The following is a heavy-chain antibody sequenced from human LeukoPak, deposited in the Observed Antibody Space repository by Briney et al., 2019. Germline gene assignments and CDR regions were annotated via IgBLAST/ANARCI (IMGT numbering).Heavy chain of an antibody. J-gene: IGHJ4*02. V-gene: IGHV3-48*03. D-gene: IGHD3-9*01. CDR2: ISSSGSTI. CDR3: AREIDGDYDILTGYRGGLDY. Sequence: GGSLRLSCAASGFTFSSYEMNWVRQAPGKGLEWVSYISSSGSTIYYADSVKGRFTISRDNAKNSLYLQMNSLRAEDTAVYYCAREIDGDYDILTGYRGGLDYWGQGTLVTVSS. CDR1: GFTFSSYE.